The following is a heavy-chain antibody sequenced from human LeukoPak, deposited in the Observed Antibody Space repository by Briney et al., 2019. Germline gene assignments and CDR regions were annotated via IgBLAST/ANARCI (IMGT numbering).Heavy chain of an antibody. CDR2: INHSGSA. Sequence: PSETLSLTCAVYGGSFSGYYWSWIRQPPGKGLEWIGEINHSGSANYNPSLKSRVTISVDTSKNQFSLKLSSVTAADTAVYYCASASGSYSNDAFDIWGQGTMVTVS. CDR1: GGSFSGYY. J-gene: IGHJ3*02. D-gene: IGHD1-26*01. CDR3: ASASGSYSNDAFDI. V-gene: IGHV4-34*01.